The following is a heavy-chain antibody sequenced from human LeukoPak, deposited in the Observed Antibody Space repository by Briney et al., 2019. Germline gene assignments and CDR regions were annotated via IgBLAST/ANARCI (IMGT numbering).Heavy chain of an antibody. CDR3: ASYPRRISTTPFDY. CDR2: INPNNGDT. CDR1: GYTFTAQY. J-gene: IGHJ4*02. Sequence: GASVKVSCKASGYTFTAQYMHWVRQAPGQGLEWMGWINPNNGDTKYAQSFLGRCTMTRDTSTTTAYMELSSLRTDDTAVYFCASYPRRISTTPFDYWGQGTLVTVSS. D-gene: IGHD3-3*02. V-gene: IGHV1-2*02.